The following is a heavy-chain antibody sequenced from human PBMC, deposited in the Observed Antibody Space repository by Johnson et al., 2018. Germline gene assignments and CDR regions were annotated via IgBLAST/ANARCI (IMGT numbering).Heavy chain of an antibody. D-gene: IGHD2-8*02. CDR3: ARVRISPIVLGYMDV. Sequence: VQLVQAGGGLVQPGGSLRLSCEASGFTFSSYAMSWVRQAPGKGLKWVSVIYSGGTTYYTDSVKGRFTIPRDYSKNTLYLQMNSLRAQDTALYYCARVRISPIVLGYMDVWGKGTTVIVSS. J-gene: IGHJ6*03. V-gene: IGHV3-23*04. CDR1: GFTFSSYA. CDR2: IYSGGTT.